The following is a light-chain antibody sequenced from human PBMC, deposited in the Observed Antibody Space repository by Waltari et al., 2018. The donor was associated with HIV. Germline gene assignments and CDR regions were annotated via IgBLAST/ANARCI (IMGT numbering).Light chain of an antibody. V-gene: IGLV2-23*02. J-gene: IGLJ2*01. CDR3: CSYAGGITHVL. Sequence: QSALTQPASVSGSPGQSITISCTGMSTDIGSYDLVSWYQKHPGKAHKLMIYEVTRRPSGVSNRFSGSKSGNTASLTISGLQAEDEADYHCCSYAGGITHVLFGGGTKLTVL. CDR2: EVT. CDR1: STDIGSYDL.